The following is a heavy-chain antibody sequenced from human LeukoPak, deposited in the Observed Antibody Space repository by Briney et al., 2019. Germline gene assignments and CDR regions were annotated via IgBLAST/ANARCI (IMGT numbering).Heavy chain of an antibody. D-gene: IGHD1-26*01. V-gene: IGHV4-59*08. CDR3: ARTQTGEKVDY. CDR1: GGSLSSYY. J-gene: IGHJ4*02. CDR2: ISYSGST. Sequence: SQTLSLTCTVSGGSLSSYYWSWIRQPPGKGLEWIGHISYSGSTNYNPSPKSRVTISVYTSKNQFSLKLSSVIAADTAVYYCARTQTGEKVDYWGQGTLVAVSS.